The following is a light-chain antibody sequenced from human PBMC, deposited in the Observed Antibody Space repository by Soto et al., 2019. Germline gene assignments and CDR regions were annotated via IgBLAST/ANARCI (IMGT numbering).Light chain of an antibody. Sequence: QSVLTQPASVSGSPGQSITISCTGTSSDVGGYDYVSWYQQYPGRVPKLMISDVSNRPSGVSNRFSGSKSGNTASLTISGLQAEDEADYYCSSWTRSSTVVFGGGTKVTVL. CDR2: DVS. J-gene: IGLJ2*01. V-gene: IGLV2-14*01. CDR1: SSDVGGYDY. CDR3: SSWTRSSTVV.